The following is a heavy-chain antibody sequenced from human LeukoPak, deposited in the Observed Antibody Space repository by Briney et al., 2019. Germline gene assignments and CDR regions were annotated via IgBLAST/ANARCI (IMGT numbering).Heavy chain of an antibody. CDR1: EFTFSDYW. CDR2: IKEDGSDK. D-gene: IGHD3-3*01. CDR3: VRESGFWSGPGIGRPLDV. Sequence: GGSLRLSCAGSEFTFSDYWMTWVRQAPGKGLEWVANIKEDGSDKYYVDSVKGRFTIPRDNAENSLYLQMNSLRAEDTALYFCVRESGFWSGPGIGRPLDVWGKGTTVTVSS. V-gene: IGHV3-7*01. J-gene: IGHJ6*04.